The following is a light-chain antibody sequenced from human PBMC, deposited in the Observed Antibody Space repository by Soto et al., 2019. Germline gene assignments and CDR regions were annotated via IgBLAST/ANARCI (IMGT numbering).Light chain of an antibody. CDR3: QQYYNRPMYT. J-gene: IGKJ2*01. Sequence: EIVMTQSPATLSVSPGERATLSCRVSQSVSSSLAWYQRKPGQAPRLLIYGAFVRATGIPARFSGSGSGTECTLTISSLQSEDSAVYYCQQYYNRPMYTFGQGTKLEIK. V-gene: IGKV3-15*01. CDR2: GAF. CDR1: QSVSSS.